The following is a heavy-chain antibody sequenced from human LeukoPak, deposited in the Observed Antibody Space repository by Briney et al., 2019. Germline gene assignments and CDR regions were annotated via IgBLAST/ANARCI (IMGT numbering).Heavy chain of an antibody. CDR1: GGSISSGGYY. J-gene: IGHJ5*02. Sequence: PSGTLSLTCTVSGGSISSGGYYWSWIRQPPGKGLEWIGYIYHSGSTYYNPSLKSRVTISVDRSKNQFSLKLSSVTAADTAVYYCAREGLLYYDFWSGSNWFDPWGQGTLVTVSS. V-gene: IGHV4-30-2*01. CDR3: AREGLLYYDFWSGSNWFDP. D-gene: IGHD3-3*01. CDR2: IYHSGST.